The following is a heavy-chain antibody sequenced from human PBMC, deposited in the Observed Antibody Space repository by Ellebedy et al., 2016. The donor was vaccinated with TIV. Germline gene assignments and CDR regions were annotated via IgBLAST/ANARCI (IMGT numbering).Heavy chain of an antibody. J-gene: IGHJ2*01. D-gene: IGHD3-9*01. Sequence: GESLKISXAASGFTFSSYWMSWVRQAPGKGLEWVANIKQDGSERYYVDSVKGRFTISRDNAKNSLYLQMNSLRAEDTAVYYCATLRGYDILTGYLPRYFDLWGRGTLVTVSS. CDR3: ATLRGYDILTGYLPRYFDL. CDR1: GFTFSSYW. CDR2: IKQDGSER. V-gene: IGHV3-7*03.